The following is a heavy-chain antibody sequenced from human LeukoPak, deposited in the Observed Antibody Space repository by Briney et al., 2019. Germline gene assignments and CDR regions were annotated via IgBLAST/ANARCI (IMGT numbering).Heavy chain of an antibody. D-gene: IGHD2-2*02. Sequence: GGSLRLSCAASGXTFSSYWMHWVRQAPGKGPVWVSRIHSDGSTTDYADSVKGRFTISRDNAKNTLYLQMNNLRAGDTAVYYCARDRAYCSPTSCYTNHFDYWGQGTLVTVSS. CDR2: IHSDGSTT. CDR1: GXTFSSYW. V-gene: IGHV3-74*01. CDR3: ARDRAYCSPTSCYTNHFDY. J-gene: IGHJ4*02.